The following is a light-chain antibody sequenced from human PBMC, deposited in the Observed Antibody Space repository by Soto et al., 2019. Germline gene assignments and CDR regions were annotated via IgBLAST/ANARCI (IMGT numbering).Light chain of an antibody. CDR2: DAS. CDR1: QDISNY. CDR3: QHYDNLSPWT. J-gene: IGKJ1*01. Sequence: DIQMTQSPSSLSASVGDRVTITCQASQDISNYLNWYQQKPGKAPKLLIYDASNLETGVPSRFSGSGSGTDFTLNIRSLQPEDIATYYFQHYDNLSPWTFGQGTKVEFK. V-gene: IGKV1-33*01.